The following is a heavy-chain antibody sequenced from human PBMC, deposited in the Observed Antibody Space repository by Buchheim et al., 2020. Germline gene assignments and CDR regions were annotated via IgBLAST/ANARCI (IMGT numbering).Heavy chain of an antibody. V-gene: IGHV4-4*02. CDR3: ARNYYFYGMDV. Sequence: QVQLQESGPGLVKPSGTLSLTCAVSSGSISSSYWWSWVRQPPGKGLEWIGEISQSGDTSYTPSLKSRVSMSLDNSKNQLSLNLNSVTAADTAVYYRARNYYFYGMDVWGQGTT. CDR2: ISQSGDT. J-gene: IGHJ6*02. CDR1: SGSISSSYW.